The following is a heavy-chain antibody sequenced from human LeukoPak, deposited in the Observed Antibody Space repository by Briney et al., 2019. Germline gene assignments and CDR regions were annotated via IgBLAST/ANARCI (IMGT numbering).Heavy chain of an antibody. D-gene: IGHD2/OR15-2a*01. CDR2: IWYDGSNK. CDR1: GFTVSAYA. CDR3: AREGPRGNSQFDY. Sequence: GGSLRLSCAASGFTVSAYAMAWVRQAPGKGLEWVALIWYDGSNKYYADSVKGRLTISRDNSKNTLYLQMSSLRAEDTAVYYCAREGPRGNSQFDYWGQGTLVTVSS. V-gene: IGHV3-33*07. J-gene: IGHJ4*02.